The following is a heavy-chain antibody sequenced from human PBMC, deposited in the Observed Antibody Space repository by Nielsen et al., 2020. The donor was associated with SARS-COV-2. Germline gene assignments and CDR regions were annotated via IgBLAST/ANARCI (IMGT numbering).Heavy chain of an antibody. CDR1: GFTFSSYW. D-gene: IGHD1-14*01. V-gene: IGHV3-30*03. J-gene: IGHJ5*02. CDR3: TTYVQTLTLNWFDP. Sequence: GESLKISCAASGFTFSSYWMSWVRQAPGKGLEWVAVISYDGSNKYYADSVKGRFTISRDNSKNTLYLQMNSLKTEDTAVYYCTTYVQTLTLNWFDPWGQGTLVTVSS. CDR2: ISYDGSNK.